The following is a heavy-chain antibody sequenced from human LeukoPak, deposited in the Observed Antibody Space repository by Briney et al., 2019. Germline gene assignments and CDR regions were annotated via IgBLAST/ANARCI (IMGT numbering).Heavy chain of an antibody. D-gene: IGHD1-26*01. CDR3: ARRPAGAPRTFDY. CDR2: INPNSGGT. CDR1: GYTFTGYY. V-gene: IGHV1-2*02. J-gene: IGHJ4*02. Sequence: ASVKVSCKASGYTFTGYYMHWVRQAPGQGLEWMGWINPNSGGTNYAQKFQGRVTMTRDTSISTAYMELSRLRSDDTAVYYCARRPAGAPRTFDYWGQGTLVTVSS.